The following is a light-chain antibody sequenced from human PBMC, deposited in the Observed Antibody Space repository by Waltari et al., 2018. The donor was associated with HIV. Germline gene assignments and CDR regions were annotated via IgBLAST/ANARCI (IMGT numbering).Light chain of an antibody. V-gene: IGLV2-23*02. J-gene: IGLJ2*01. CDR3: CAYAGSTTYVI. Sequence: QSALTQPASVSGSPGQSIPISCTGTSSDVGGYHLVSWSQQHRGKAPKLMIYEVSKRPSGVSNRFSGSKSGNTASLTISGLQAEDEADYYCCAYAGSTTYVIFGGGTKLTVL. CDR2: EVS. CDR1: SSDVGGYHL.